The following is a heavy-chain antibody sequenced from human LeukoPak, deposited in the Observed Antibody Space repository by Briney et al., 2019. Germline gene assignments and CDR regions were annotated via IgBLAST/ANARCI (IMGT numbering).Heavy chain of an antibody. CDR1: GGSVSSGSYY. J-gene: IGHJ5*02. D-gene: IGHD5-18*01. V-gene: IGHV4-61*01. CDR3: ARADTAMVSLIWFDP. Sequence: PSETLSLTCTVSGGSVSSGSYYWSWIRQPPGKGLEWIGYIYYSGSTNYNPSLKSRVTISVDTSKNQFSLKLSSVTAADTAVYYCARADTAMVSLIWFDPWGQGTLVTVSS. CDR2: IYYSGST.